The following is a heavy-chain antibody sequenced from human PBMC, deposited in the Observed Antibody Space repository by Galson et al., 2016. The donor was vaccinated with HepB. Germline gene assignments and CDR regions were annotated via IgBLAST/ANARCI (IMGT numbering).Heavy chain of an antibody. J-gene: IGHJ4*02. CDR1: GYIFASYG. V-gene: IGHV1-18*04. CDR3: ARDWSGEQQVISDY. Sequence: SVKVSCKASGYIFASYGISWVRQAPGQGLEWVGWISPKDGNTNYAQKLQGRVTMTTDTSTRTAYMELRSLRSDDTAVYFCARDWSGEQQVISDYWGQGTLVTGSS. D-gene: IGHD6-13*01. CDR2: ISPKDGNT.